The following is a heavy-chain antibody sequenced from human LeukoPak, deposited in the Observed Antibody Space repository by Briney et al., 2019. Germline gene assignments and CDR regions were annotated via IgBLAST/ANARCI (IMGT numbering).Heavy chain of an antibody. CDR2: ISVSGGTT. Sequence: GGSLRLSCAASGFTFSSYAMSWVRQAPGKGLEWVSSISVSGGTTHNADSVKGRFTISRDNSKNTLYLQMNSLRAEDTAVYYCVCYDNAAEYFHHWGQGTLVTVSS. CDR3: VCYDNAAEYFHH. CDR1: GFTFSSYA. D-gene: IGHD3-22*01. J-gene: IGHJ1*01. V-gene: IGHV3-23*01.